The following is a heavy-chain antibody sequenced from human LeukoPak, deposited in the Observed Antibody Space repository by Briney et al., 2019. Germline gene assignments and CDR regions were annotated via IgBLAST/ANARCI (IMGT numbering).Heavy chain of an antibody. CDR2: VSSNGAKT. CDR1: GFTFSSYA. CDR3: ARAGGFFSPFGY. Sequence: GGSLRLSCAASGFTFSSYAITWVRQAPGKGLEWVSAVSSNGAKTYYADSVKGRFTISRDNYKNMVFLQMNSLRAEDTAVYYCARAGGFFSPFGYWGQGTLVTVSS. V-gene: IGHV3-23*01. J-gene: IGHJ4*02. D-gene: IGHD3-3*01.